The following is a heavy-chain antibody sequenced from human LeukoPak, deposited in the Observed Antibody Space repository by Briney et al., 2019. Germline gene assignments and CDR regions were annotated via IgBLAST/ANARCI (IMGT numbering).Heavy chain of an antibody. CDR2: IVGSNSPI. D-gene: IGHD6-19*01. J-gene: IGHJ4*02. CDR3: ARALAVAGDFDS. CDR1: GFTFSDYH. Sequence: PGGSLRLSCVASGFTFSDYHMSWIRQAPGKGLESISYIVGSNSPIYYADSVEDRFTISRDNANNSLYLQMNSPRAQDTAVYYCARALAVAGDFDSWGQGTLVTVSS. V-gene: IGHV3-11*01.